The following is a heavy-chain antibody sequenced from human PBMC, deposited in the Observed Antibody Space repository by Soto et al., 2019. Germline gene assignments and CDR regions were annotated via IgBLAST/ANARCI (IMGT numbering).Heavy chain of an antibody. Sequence: ASVKVSCKASGYTFTGYYMHWVRQAPGQGLEWMGWINPNSGGTKYAQKFQGRVTMTRDTSISTAYMELSRLRSDDTAVYYCAQLYTWRGFDYWGQGTLVTVSS. CDR1: GYTFTGYY. V-gene: IGHV1-2*02. CDR3: AQLYTWRGFDY. J-gene: IGHJ4*02. D-gene: IGHD1-1*01. CDR2: INPNSGGT.